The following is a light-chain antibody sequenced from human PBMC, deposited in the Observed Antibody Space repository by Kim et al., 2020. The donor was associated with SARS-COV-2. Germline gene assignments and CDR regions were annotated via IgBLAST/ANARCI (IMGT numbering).Light chain of an antibody. CDR2: DAS. J-gene: IGKJ4*01. CDR1: QTVSTY. CDR3: QQRINWPLT. V-gene: IGKV3-11*01. Sequence: DIVLTQSPVTLTLSPGERATLSCRASQTVSTYLAWYQQKPGQTPRLLIYDASKRATSIPARFSGSGSETDFTLTISSLEPEDFAVYYCQQRINWPLTFGGGSKVAIK.